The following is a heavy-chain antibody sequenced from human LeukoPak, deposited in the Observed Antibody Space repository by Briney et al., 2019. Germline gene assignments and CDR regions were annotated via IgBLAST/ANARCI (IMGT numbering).Heavy chain of an antibody. CDR1: GFTFSSYA. V-gene: IGHV3-23*01. CDR3: ARGGAGYYGSGSYDY. Sequence: PGGSLRLSCAASGFTFSSYAMNWVRQAPGKGLEWVSGISGGADKTYYADSVKGRFTISRDNSKNTLYLQMNSLRAEDTAVYYCARGGAGYYGSGSYDYWGQGTLVTVSS. J-gene: IGHJ4*02. D-gene: IGHD3-10*01. CDR2: ISGGADKT.